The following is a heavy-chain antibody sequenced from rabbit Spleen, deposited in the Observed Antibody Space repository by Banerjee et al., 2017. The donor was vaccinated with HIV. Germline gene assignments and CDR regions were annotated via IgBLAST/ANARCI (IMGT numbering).Heavy chain of an antibody. CDR1: GFTLSSYW. Sequence: QSLEESGGDLVKPGASLTLSCTASGFTLSSYWMCWVRQAPGKGLEWIGCISTGSGNTPYATWAKGRFTISETSSTTVTLQMTSLTAADTATYFCVREAGYGGYGDGNLWGPGTLVTVS. D-gene: IGHD6-1*01. V-gene: IGHV1S40*01. CDR2: ISTGSGNT. CDR3: VREAGYGGYGDGNL. J-gene: IGHJ4*01.